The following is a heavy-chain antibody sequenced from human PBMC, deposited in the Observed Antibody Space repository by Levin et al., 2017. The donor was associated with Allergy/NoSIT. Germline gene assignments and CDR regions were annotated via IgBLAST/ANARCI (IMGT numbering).Heavy chain of an antibody. V-gene: IGHV5-51*01. J-gene: IGHJ4*02. CDR1: GYSFTTYW. CDR2: IYPGDSDT. D-gene: IGHD1-26*01. CDR3: ARHRGQSGSYYPDY. Sequence: AGGSLRLSCKGSGYSFTTYWIGWVRQMPGKGLEWMGIIYPGDSDTRYSPSFQGQVTISADKSISTAYLQWSSLKASDTAMYYCARHRGQSGSYYPDYWGQGTLVTVSS.